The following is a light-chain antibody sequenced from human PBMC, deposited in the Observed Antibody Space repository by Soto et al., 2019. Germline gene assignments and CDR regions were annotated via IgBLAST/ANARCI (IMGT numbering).Light chain of an antibody. CDR1: QGIRND. CDR2: AAS. CDR3: QQSYTTPVT. J-gene: IGKJ3*01. V-gene: IGKV1-6*01. Sequence: AIQMTQSPSSLSASVGDRVTITCRASQGIRNDLGWYQQKPGKAPKLLIYAASSLQSGVPSRFSGSGSATDFTLTISSLQPEDFATYYCQQSYTTPVTFGPGTKIEIK.